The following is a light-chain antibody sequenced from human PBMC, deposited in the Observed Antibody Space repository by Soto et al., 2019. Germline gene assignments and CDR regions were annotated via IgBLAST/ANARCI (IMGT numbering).Light chain of an antibody. CDR1: SSDVGGYNY. J-gene: IGLJ2*01. CDR3: SSYRSSSTPVI. V-gene: IGLV2-14*01. CDR2: DVS. Sequence: QSVLTQPASVSGSPGQSITISCTGTSSDVGGYNYVSWYQQHPGNAPKLMIYDVSNRPSGVSNRFSGSKSGNTASLTISGLQAEDEADYYCSSYRSSSTPVIFGGGTKVTVL.